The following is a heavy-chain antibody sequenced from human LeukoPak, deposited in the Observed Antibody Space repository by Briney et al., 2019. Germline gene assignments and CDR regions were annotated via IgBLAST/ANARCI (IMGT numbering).Heavy chain of an antibody. J-gene: IGHJ4*02. CDR1: GFTFSSYG. V-gene: IGHV3-23*01. CDR2: ISGSGGST. CDR3: AKETVTYYYGSGSYYFDY. Sequence: GGSLRLSCAASGFTFSSYGMSWVRQAPGKGLEWVSAISGSGGSTYYADSVKGRFTISRDNSKNTLYLQMNSLRAEDTAVYYCAKETVTYYYGSGSYYFDYWGQGTLVTVSS. D-gene: IGHD3-10*01.